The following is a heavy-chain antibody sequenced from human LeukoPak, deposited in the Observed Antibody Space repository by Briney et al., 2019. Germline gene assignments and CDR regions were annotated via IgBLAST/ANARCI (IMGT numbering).Heavy chain of an antibody. D-gene: IGHD3-10*01. V-gene: IGHV3-30*18. CDR3: AKPYYYGSRSYMDY. J-gene: IGHJ4*02. CDR1: GFTFSSSG. CDR2: ISYDGSNK. Sequence: GRSLRLSCAASGFTFSSSGMHWVRQAPGKGLEWVAVISYDGSNKYYADSVKGRFTISRDNSKNMLYLQMNSLRAEDTAVYYCAKPYYYGSRSYMDYWGQGTLVTVSS.